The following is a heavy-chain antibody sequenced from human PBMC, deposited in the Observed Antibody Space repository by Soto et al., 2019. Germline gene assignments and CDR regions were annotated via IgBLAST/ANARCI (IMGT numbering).Heavy chain of an antibody. D-gene: IGHD5-18*01. Sequence: GAAVKVSCKASGYTFTSYYMHWVRQAPGQGLEWMGIVNPSGGSTSYAQKFQGRVTMTRDTSTSTVYMELSSLRSEDTAVYYCARDRGRGYSYAKKGAYYYGMYVWGQGTKVTVSS. CDR1: GYTFTSYY. CDR3: ARDRGRGYSYAKKGAYYYGMYV. J-gene: IGHJ6*02. CDR2: VNPSGGST. V-gene: IGHV1-46*01.